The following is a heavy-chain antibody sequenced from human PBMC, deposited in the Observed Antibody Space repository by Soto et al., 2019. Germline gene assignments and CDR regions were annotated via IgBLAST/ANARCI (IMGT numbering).Heavy chain of an antibody. CDR1: GLTFSSYA. V-gene: IGHV3-23*01. D-gene: IGHD3-10*01. CDR3: AKNFAPPALWFGETYAFDI. CDR2: ISGSGGIT. J-gene: IGHJ3*02. Sequence: EVQLLESGGGLVQPGGSLRLSCAASGLTFSSYAMNWVRQAPGKGLEWVSGISGSGGITYYADSVKGRFTISRDNSKNTLHPQMNSLRAEDTAVYYCAKNFAPPALWFGETYAFDIWGQGTMVTVSS.